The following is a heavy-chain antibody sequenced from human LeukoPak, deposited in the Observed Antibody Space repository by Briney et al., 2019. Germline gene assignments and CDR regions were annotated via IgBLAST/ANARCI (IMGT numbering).Heavy chain of an antibody. CDR3: ARRIAAAGTSH. D-gene: IGHD6-13*01. CDR2: INHSGRS. V-gene: IGHV4-34*01. J-gene: IGHJ4*02. CDR1: GVSFGGYY. Sequence: SETLSLTCAVYGVSFGGYYWSWIRQPPGKGLEWIGEINHSGRSNYNPSLKSRVPISVDTSKNQFSLKLTSVTAADTAVYYCARRIAAAGTSHWGQGTLVTVSS.